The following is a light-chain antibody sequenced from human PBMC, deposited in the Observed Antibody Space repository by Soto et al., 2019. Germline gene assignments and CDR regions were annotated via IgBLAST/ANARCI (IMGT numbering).Light chain of an antibody. CDR2: GAS. CDR1: QSLITRY. V-gene: IGKV3-20*01. Sequence: EIVLTQSPGPLSLFPGERATLSCRASQSLITRYLAWYQQKPGQAPRLLIYGASSRATGIPHRFSGSGSGTDFTPTISRLEPEDFAVYSCQQYGTSPTFGQGTRLEIK. J-gene: IGKJ5*01. CDR3: QQYGTSPT.